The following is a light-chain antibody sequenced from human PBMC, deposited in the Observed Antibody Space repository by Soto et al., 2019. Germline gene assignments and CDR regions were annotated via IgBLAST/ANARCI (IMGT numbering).Light chain of an antibody. CDR1: SGYSNYK. J-gene: IGLJ2*01. Sequence: QPVLTQPPSASASLGASVTLTCTLSSGYSNYKVDWYQQRPGKGPRFVMRVGTGGIVGSKGDGIPDRFSVLGSGLNRYLTIKNIQEEDESDYHCGAYHGSVSNFVVVFGGGTKLTVL. CDR2: VGTGGIVG. V-gene: IGLV9-49*01. CDR3: GAYHGSVSNFVVV.